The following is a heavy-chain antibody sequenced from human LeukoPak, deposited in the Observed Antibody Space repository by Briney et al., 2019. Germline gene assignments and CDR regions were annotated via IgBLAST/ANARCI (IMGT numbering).Heavy chain of an antibody. CDR3: ARDKVTTADQDP. V-gene: IGHV1-69*04. CDR1: GGTFSNYA. D-gene: IGHD4-17*01. J-gene: IGHJ5*02. CDR2: IIPILGIA. Sequence: ASVKVSCKASGGTFSNYAISWVRQAPGQGLEWMGRIIPILGIANYAQKFQGRVTITADKSTSTAYMELSSLRSEDTAVYYCARDKVTTADQDPWGQGTLVTVSS.